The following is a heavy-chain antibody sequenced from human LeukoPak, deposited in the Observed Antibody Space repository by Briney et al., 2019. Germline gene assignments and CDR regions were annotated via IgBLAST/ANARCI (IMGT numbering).Heavy chain of an antibody. CDR3: ASPSPTRDDSRHDSSGYYYGLSAFDI. J-gene: IGHJ3*02. D-gene: IGHD3-22*01. V-gene: IGHV4-39*07. Sequence: SETLSLTCTVSGGSISSSSYYWGWIRQPPGKGLEWIGSIYYSGSTYYNPSLKSRVTISVDTSKNQFSLKLSSVTAADTAVYYCASPSPTRDDSRHDSSGYYYGLSAFDIWGQGTMVTVSS. CDR1: GGSISSSSYY. CDR2: IYYSGST.